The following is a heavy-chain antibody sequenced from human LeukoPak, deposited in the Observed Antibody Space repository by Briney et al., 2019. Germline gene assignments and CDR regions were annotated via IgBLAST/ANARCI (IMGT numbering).Heavy chain of an antibody. J-gene: IGHJ4*02. D-gene: IGHD3-22*01. CDR2: ISGSSTYR. CDR3: ARDHSSGRYFDF. CDR1: GFTFSSFA. V-gene: IGHV3-21*01. Sequence: GGSLRLSCAASGFTFSSFAMHWVRRAPGKGLEWVSSISGSSTYRDYADSVKGRFTISRDNAKNALYLQMDSLRPEDTAVYYCARDHSSGRYFDFWGQGTLVTVSS.